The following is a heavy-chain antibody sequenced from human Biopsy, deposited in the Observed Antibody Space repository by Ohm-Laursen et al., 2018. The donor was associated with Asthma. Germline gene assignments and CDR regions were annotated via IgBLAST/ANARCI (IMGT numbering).Heavy chain of an antibody. V-gene: IGHV3-30*18. CDR1: GFSFSNYG. D-gene: IGHD1-26*01. Sequence: SLRLSCAASGFSFSNYGMHWVRQAPGKGLDWVAVISFDGTNRNYTDSVKGRFTISRDNSRNTLHLEMNSLRAEDTAVYFCAKEVFPGWELRRGPDSWGQGTLVTVSS. J-gene: IGHJ4*02. CDR2: ISFDGTNR. CDR3: AKEVFPGWELRRGPDS.